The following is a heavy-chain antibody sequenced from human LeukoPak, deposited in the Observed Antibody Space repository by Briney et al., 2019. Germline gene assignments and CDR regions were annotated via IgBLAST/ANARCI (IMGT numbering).Heavy chain of an antibody. CDR1: AFTFKTYT. J-gene: IGHJ4*02. D-gene: IGHD5-24*01. CDR2: ISTAGNLI. CDR3: ARTVEGHFDF. Sequence: PGGSLRLSCVASAFTFKTYTLNWVRQTPGKGLELVSYISTAGNLINYADSVRGRFTIFRDNAKNSLYLYMSSLTPEDTAVYYCARTVEGHFDFRGQGTLVTVSS. V-gene: IGHV3-21*01.